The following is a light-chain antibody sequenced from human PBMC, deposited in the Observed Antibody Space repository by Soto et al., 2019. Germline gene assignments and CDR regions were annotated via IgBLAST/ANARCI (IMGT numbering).Light chain of an antibody. J-gene: IGKJ1*01. V-gene: IGKV3-20*01. CDR1: QSVSSSY. Sequence: EIVLTQSPGTLSLSPGERATLSCRASQSVSSSYLAWYQQKPGQAPRLLIHDASSRATGIPDRFSGSGSGTDFSLTISRLEPEDFAVYYCQQYASPPRTFGQGTKVEIK. CDR3: QQYASPPRT. CDR2: DAS.